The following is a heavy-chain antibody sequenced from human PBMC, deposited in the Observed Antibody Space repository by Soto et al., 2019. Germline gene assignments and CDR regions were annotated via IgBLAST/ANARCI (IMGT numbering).Heavy chain of an antibody. CDR3: ARRSVVITQYDY. CDR1: GGTFSSYG. V-gene: IGHV1-18*01. Sequence: SVRVSCTASGGTFSSYGISWVRPAPGPGLEWMGGISAYNGNTNYAQKLQGRVTLTTDTSTSTAYMELRSLRSDDTAVYYCARRSVVITQYDYWGQGTLVTVSA. CDR2: ISAYNGNT. D-gene: IGHD3-22*01. J-gene: IGHJ4*02.